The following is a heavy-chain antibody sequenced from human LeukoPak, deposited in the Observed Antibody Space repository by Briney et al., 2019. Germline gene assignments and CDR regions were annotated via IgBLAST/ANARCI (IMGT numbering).Heavy chain of an antibody. V-gene: IGHV3-7*01. CDR2: IKQDGSEK. CDR3: ARDLLGDYYDSSGYYYDLGGVVDY. J-gene: IGHJ4*02. CDR1: GFTFSSYA. Sequence: GGSLRLSCAASGFTFSSYAMSWVRQAPGKGLEWVANIKQDGSEKYYVDSVKGRFTISRDNAKNSLYLQMNSLRAEDTAVYYCARDLLGDYYDSSGYYYDLGGVVDYWGQGTLVTVSS. D-gene: IGHD3-22*01.